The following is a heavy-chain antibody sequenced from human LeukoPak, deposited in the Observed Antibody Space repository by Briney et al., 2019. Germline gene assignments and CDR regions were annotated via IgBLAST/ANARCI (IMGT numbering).Heavy chain of an antibody. CDR1: GGSFSGHY. CDR3: ARGENSGSYFSYFDS. CDR2: IDHTGRS. V-gene: IGHV4-34*01. J-gene: IGHJ5*01. Sequence: PSETLSLTCAVYGGSFSGHYWTWIRQPLGMGLERIGEIDHTGRSTYNPSLTSRVTISKDSSKNQFSLSLGSVIAADTAVYFCARGENSGSYFSYFDSWAQGTPVTVSS. D-gene: IGHD3-10*01.